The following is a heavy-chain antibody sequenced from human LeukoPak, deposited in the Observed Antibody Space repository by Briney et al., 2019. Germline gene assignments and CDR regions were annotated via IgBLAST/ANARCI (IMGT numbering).Heavy chain of an antibody. Sequence: SETLSLTCTVSGGSISSYYWSWIRQPPGKGLEWIGYIYYSGSTNYNPSLKSRVTISVDTSKNQFSLKLSSVTAAYTAVYYCARSYYDSSGYPQALTGWGQGTLVTVSS. D-gene: IGHD3-22*01. CDR1: GGSISSYY. CDR2: IYYSGST. CDR3: ARSYYDSSGYPQALTG. V-gene: IGHV4-59*01. J-gene: IGHJ4*02.